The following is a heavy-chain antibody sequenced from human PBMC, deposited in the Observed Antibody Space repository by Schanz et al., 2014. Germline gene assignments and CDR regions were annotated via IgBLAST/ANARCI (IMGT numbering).Heavy chain of an antibody. CDR3: ARANYRRKINFDY. CDR2: TGYLGDT. D-gene: IGHD3-10*01. J-gene: IGHJ4*02. CDR1: GFTLSNSD. V-gene: IGHV3-13*01. Sequence: EVQLVESGGGLVQPGGSLRLSCAASGFTLSNSDMHWVRQGTGKGLEWVSTTGYLGDTYYPDSVKGRFTVSRDSGQNSLYLQMNSLRAGHTAVYYCARANYRRKINFDYWGRGTLVTVSS.